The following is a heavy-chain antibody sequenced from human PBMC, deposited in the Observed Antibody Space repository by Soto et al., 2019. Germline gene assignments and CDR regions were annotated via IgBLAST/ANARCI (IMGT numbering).Heavy chain of an antibody. Sequence: GASVKVSCKASGSTFISSAISWVRQAPGIGFEWLGVIIPIGGTPEHAQKFQGRVTISADESTNTAYMELSSLRSEDTAVYYCATNYYDGSGHYFIFEHWGQGTLVTVSS. CDR3: ATNYYDGSGHYFIFEH. D-gene: IGHD3-22*01. CDR1: GSTFISSA. J-gene: IGHJ4*02. CDR2: IIPIGGTP. V-gene: IGHV1-69*13.